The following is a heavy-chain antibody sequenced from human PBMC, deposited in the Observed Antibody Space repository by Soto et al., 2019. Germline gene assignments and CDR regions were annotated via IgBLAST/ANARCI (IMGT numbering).Heavy chain of an antibody. CDR3: ARSMVRGVIRGAPFDY. CDR1: GYSFTSYW. Sequence: GESLKISCKGSGYSFTSYWIGWVRQMPGKGLEWMGIIYPGDSDTRYSPSFQGQVTISADKSISTAYLQWSSLKASDTAMYYCARSMVRGVIRGAPFDYWGQGTLVTVSS. J-gene: IGHJ4*02. D-gene: IGHD3-10*01. V-gene: IGHV5-51*01. CDR2: IYPGDSDT.